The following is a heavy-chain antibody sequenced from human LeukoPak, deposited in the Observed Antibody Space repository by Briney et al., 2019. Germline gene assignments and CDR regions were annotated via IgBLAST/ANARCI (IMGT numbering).Heavy chain of an antibody. J-gene: IGHJ4*02. V-gene: IGHV1-46*01. CDR1: GFTFSSYW. Sequence: ASVKVSCKASGFTFSSYWMHWVRQAPGQGLEWLGLINPAGTIAVFARKFQGRATVTRDTSASTVYMELNTLTSEDTAVYYCVREDNSPYKNFDHWGQGTLVTVSS. CDR3: VREDNSPYKNFDH. D-gene: IGHD1-1*01. CDR2: INPAGTIA.